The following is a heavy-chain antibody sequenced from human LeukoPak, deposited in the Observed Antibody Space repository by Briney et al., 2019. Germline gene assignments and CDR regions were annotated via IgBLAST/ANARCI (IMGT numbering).Heavy chain of an antibody. Sequence: KSSETLSLTCAVYGGSFSGYYWSWIRQPPGKGLEWIGEIDHSGSTNYNPSLKSRVTISVDTSKNQFSLKLSSVTAADTAVYYCARGGYRQIDYWGQGTLVTVSS. CDR2: IDHSGST. V-gene: IGHV4-34*01. J-gene: IGHJ4*02. D-gene: IGHD5-18*01. CDR3: ARGGYRQIDY. CDR1: GGSFSGYY.